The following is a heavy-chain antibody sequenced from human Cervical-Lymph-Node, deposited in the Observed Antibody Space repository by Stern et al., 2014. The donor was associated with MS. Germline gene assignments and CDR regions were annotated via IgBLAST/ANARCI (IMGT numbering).Heavy chain of an antibody. Sequence: VQLVQSGAEVTKPGSSVKVSCKASGGTFSSYAISWVRQAPGQGLEWMGVIIPIFGTANYAQKVQGRGTITADESTSTAYMGLSSLRSEDTAVYYCARGELKEGLVRGMDVWGQGTTVTVSS. J-gene: IGHJ6*02. CDR2: IIPIFGTA. CDR1: GGTFSSYA. CDR3: ARGELKEGLVRGMDV. D-gene: IGHD1-26*01. V-gene: IGHV1-69*01.